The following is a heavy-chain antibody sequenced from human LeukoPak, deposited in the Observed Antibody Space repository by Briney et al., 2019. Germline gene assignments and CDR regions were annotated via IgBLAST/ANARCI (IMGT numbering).Heavy chain of an antibody. Sequence: PGGSLRLSCAASGFTVSSNYMSWVRQAPGKGLEWVSVIYSGGSTYYADSVKGRFTISRDNSKNTLYLQMNSLRAEDTAVYYCAREAVAGTEGAFDIWGQGTMVTVSS. CDR3: AREAVAGTEGAFDI. J-gene: IGHJ3*02. CDR1: GFTVSSNY. CDR2: IYSGGST. D-gene: IGHD6-19*01. V-gene: IGHV3-66*01.